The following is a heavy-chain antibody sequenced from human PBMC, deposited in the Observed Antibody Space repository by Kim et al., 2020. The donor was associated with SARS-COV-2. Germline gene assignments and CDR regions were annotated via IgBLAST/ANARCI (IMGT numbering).Heavy chain of an antibody. CDR3: ATQVRSLYFFDY. J-gene: IGHJ4*02. D-gene: IGHD3-3*01. Sequence: DYAASVKGRFTSSRYDSKSVADLHMNSLKAEDTAVYYCATQVRSLYFFDYWGQGTLVTVSS. V-gene: IGHV3-49*02.